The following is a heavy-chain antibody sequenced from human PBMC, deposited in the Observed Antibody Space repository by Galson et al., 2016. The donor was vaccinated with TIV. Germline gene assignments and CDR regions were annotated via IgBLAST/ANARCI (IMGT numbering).Heavy chain of an antibody. CDR2: IYSGGTP. V-gene: IGHV3-53*01. CDR3: ARVQESLAAAEAFDV. D-gene: IGHD2-15*01. CDR1: GFAVSSNQ. Sequence: SLRLSCAASGFAVSSNQMNWVRQAPGKGLEWVSTIYSGGTPEYADSVKGRFIISRDTLKNTVSLQMNTLRTEDTAVYFCARVQESLAAAEAFDVWGQGTLVTVSS. J-gene: IGHJ3*01.